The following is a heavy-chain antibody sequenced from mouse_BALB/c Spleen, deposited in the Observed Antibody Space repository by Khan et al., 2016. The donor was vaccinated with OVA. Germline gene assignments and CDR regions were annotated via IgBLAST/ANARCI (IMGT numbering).Heavy chain of an antibody. CDR1: GYTFTDYY. D-gene: IGHD1-2*01. CDR3: ARRNYFGYTFAY. J-gene: IGHJ3*01. CDR2: ISPGSGDT. V-gene: IGHV1-77*01. Sequence: QGQLKQPGAELARPGASVKLSCKASGYTFTDYYINWVKQRTGQGLEGIGEISPGSGDTYYNEKFKGKATLTADKSSTKAYMQLSSLTSEASAVYFCARRNYFGYTFAYWGQGTLVTVSA.